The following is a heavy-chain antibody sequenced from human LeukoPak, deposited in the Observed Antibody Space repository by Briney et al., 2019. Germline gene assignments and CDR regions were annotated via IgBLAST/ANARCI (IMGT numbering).Heavy chain of an antibody. J-gene: IGHJ3*02. CDR3: ARQQTYGIVRDTAFDI. Sequence: GKSLRLSCAVSGFIFSNYPMHWVRQAPGKGLEWVAAIPYDGSNKYYADSVKGRFTISRDNSKNTLYVQINSLRAEDTAVYYCARQQTYGIVRDTAFDIWGQGTKVTISS. V-gene: IGHV3-30-3*01. CDR2: IPYDGSNK. CDR1: GFIFSNYP. D-gene: IGHD2-21*01.